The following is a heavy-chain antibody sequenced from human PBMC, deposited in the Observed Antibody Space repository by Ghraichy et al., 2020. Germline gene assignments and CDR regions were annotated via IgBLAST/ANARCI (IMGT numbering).Heavy chain of an antibody. CDR3: ARGILTGLDYFEY. J-gene: IGHJ4*02. D-gene: IGHD3-9*01. CDR1: GGSISSYY. Sequence: SETLSLTCTVSGGSISSYYWSWIRQPPGKGLEWIGYIYHSGSTNYNPSLKSRVTISVDTSKNQFSLKVNSVTAADTAVYYCARGILTGLDYFEYWGQGTLVTVSA. CDR2: IYHSGST. V-gene: IGHV4-59*08.